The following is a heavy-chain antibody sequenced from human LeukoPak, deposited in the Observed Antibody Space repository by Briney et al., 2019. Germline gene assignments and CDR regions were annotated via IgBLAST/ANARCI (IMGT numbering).Heavy chain of an antibody. CDR3: TTDGDVGIDLDY. J-gene: IGHJ4*02. D-gene: IGHD2-21*02. V-gene: IGHV3-15*01. CDR2: IKSKTDGGTT. Sequence: XXGRPAPXXXLEWGGRIKSKTDGGTTDYAAPVKGRFTISRDHSKNTLYLQMNSLKTEDTAVYYCTTDGDVGIDLDYWGQGTLVTVSS.